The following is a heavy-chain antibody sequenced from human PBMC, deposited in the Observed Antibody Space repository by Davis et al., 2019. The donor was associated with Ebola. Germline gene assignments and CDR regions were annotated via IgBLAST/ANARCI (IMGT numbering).Heavy chain of an antibody. J-gene: IGHJ4*02. D-gene: IGHD3-3*01. Sequence: GESLKISCAASGFTFSGSAMHWVRQAPGKGLEWVSSISSSSSYIYYADSVKGRFTISRDNAKNSLYLQMNSLRAEDMAVYYCARDEHITIFGVVTLDYWGQGTLVTVSS. CDR2: ISSSSSYI. CDR1: GFTFSGSA. CDR3: ARDEHITIFGVVTLDY. V-gene: IGHV3-21*01.